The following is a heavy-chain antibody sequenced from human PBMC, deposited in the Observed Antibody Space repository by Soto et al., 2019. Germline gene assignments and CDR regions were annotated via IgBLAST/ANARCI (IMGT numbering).Heavy chain of an antibody. J-gene: IGHJ4*02. D-gene: IGHD5-12*01. CDR2: IWYDGSNK. CDR1: GFTFSSYG. Sequence: QVQLVESGGGVVQPGRSLRLSCAASGFTFSSYGMHWVRQAPGKGLEWVAVIWYDGSNKYYADSVKGRFTISRDNSKNTLNLQMNSLRAEDTAVYYCAREGKDIVATIRPYYFDYWGQGTLVTVSS. V-gene: IGHV3-33*01. CDR3: AREGKDIVATIRPYYFDY.